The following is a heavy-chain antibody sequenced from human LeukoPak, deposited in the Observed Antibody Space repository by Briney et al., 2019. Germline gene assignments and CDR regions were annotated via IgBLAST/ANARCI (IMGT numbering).Heavy chain of an antibody. CDR2: ISAYNGNT. Sequence: GGPVKVSCKASGYTFTSYGISWVRQAPGQGLEWMGWISAYNGNTNYAQKLQGRVTMTTDTSTSTAYMELRSLRSDDTAVYYCARAQGYCSSTSCYYYYMDVWGKGTTVTISS. CDR1: GYTFTSYG. J-gene: IGHJ6*03. V-gene: IGHV1-18*01. CDR3: ARAQGYCSSTSCYYYYMDV. D-gene: IGHD2-2*01.